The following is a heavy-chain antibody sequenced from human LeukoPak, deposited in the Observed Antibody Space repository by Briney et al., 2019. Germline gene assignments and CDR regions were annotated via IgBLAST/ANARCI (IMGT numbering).Heavy chain of an antibody. CDR3: ATWGLHFDI. J-gene: IGHJ3*02. CDR2: IRPNSGGT. V-gene: IGHV1-2*02. CDR1: GYTFGAYY. D-gene: IGHD3-16*01. Sequence: GASVKVSCKASGYTFGAYYMYWVRQAPGQGLEWMGWIRPNSGGTNYTQKFQGRVTMTRDTSINTAYTELSRLTSDDTAVYFCATWGLHFDIWGQGTMVIVAS.